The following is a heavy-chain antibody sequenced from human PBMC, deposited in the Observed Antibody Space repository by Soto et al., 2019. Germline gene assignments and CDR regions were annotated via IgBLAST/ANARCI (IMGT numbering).Heavy chain of an antibody. CDR1: VYRRIYAV. J-gene: IGHJ5*01. V-gene: IGHV1-18*01. CDR3: AEVIGYSNYNCFDS. CDR2: NSASNGNT. Sequence: ASVKGYLKASVYRRIYAVMSWLRQATGQGLEWMGWNSASNGNTNYAQKFQGRVTITRDTSASTAYMELSSMRSEDTAVYDKAEVIGYSNYNCFDSWGKGTLVTVSS. D-gene: IGHD1-26*01.